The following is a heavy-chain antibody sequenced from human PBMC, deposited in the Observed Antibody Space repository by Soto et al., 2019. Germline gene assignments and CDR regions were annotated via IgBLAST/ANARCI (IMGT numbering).Heavy chain of an antibody. CDR1: GFTFSSYG. J-gene: IGHJ4*02. D-gene: IGHD1-26*01. V-gene: IGHV3-33*01. CDR2: IWYDGSNK. Sequence: GGSLRLSCAASGFTFSSYGMHWVRQAPGKGLEWVAVIWYDGSNKYYADSVKGRFTISRDNSKNTLYLQMNSLRAEDTAVYYCARAVGPTTRGEGYWGQGTLVTVSS. CDR3: ARAVGPTTRGEGY.